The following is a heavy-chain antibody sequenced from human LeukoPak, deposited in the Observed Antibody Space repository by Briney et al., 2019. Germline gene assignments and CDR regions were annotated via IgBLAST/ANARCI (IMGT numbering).Heavy chain of an antibody. V-gene: IGHV4-59*01. CDR3: ARDHWLLSSKTWYYYGLDV. CDR2: ISDKGSP. D-gene: IGHD3-9*01. J-gene: IGHJ6*02. CDR1: GGSISNSY. Sequence: SETLALTCTVSGGSISNSYWSWIRLSPGKGLEWIGYISDKGSPDYSPSLKSRVTISSDTSKNQFFLIMRSVTAADTALYYCARDHWLLSSKTWYYYGLDVWGQGTTVTVSS.